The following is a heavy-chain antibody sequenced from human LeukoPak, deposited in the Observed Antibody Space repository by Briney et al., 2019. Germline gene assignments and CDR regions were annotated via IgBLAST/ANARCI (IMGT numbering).Heavy chain of an antibody. Sequence: GESLQISCQSSGYSFTRYWNGWVRQMPGKGLEWMGIIYPGDSDTRYSPSFQGQVTISADKSISTAYLQWSSLKASDTAMYYCARQEGSRVDYWGQGTLVTVSS. J-gene: IGHJ4*02. CDR2: IYPGDSDT. V-gene: IGHV5-51*01. CDR1: GYSFTRYW. CDR3: ARQEGSRVDY. D-gene: IGHD6-13*01.